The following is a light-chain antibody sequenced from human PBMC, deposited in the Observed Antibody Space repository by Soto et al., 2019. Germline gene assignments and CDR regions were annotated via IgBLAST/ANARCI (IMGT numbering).Light chain of an antibody. CDR3: QQYGSSPLT. Sequence: EIVLTQSPGTLSLSPGERATLSCRASQSVSSSYLAWYQQKPGQAPRLLIYAASSRATGIPDMFSGSGSGTDFTLTISILEPEDFAVYYCQQYGSSPLTFGQGTKVEIK. J-gene: IGKJ1*01. V-gene: IGKV3-20*01. CDR2: AAS. CDR1: QSVSSSY.